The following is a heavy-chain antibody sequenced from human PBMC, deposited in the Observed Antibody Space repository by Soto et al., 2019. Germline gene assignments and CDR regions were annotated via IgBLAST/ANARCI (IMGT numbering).Heavy chain of an antibody. CDR2: TYYRSKWYN. D-gene: IGHD6-6*01. J-gene: IGHJ6*03. CDR1: GDSVSSNSAA. CDR3: ARDLELVGGYYYYYMDV. Sequence: SQTLSLTCAISGDSVSSNSAAWNWIRQSPSRGLEWLGRTYYRSKWYNDYAVSVKSRITINPDTSKNQFSLQLNSVTPEDTAVYYCARDLELVGGYYYYYMDVWGKGTTVTVSS. V-gene: IGHV6-1*01.